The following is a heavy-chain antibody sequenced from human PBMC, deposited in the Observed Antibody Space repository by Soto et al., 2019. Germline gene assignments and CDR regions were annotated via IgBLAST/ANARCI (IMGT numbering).Heavy chain of an antibody. D-gene: IGHD6-19*01. CDR1: GFTFSSYG. CDR2: ISYDGSNK. CDR3: AKGVRHSSGWYSALFY. Sequence: GGSLRLSCAASGFTFSSYGMHWVRQAPGKGLEWVAVISYDGSNKYYADPVKGRFTISRDNSKNTLYLQMNSLRAEDTAVYYCAKGVRHSSGWYSALFYWGQGTLVTVSS. V-gene: IGHV3-30*18. J-gene: IGHJ4*02.